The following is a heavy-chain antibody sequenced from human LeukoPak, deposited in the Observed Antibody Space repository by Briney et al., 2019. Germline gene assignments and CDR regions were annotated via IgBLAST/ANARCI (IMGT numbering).Heavy chain of an antibody. CDR3: ARGVQLERPFDY. J-gene: IGHJ4*02. D-gene: IGHD1-1*01. Sequence: ASVKVSCKASGYTFTGYYMHWVRQAPGQGLEWMGWINPNSGGTNYAQKFQGRVTMTRDTSLSTAYMELSRLSSDDTAVYYCARGVQLERPFDYWGQGTLVTVSS. CDR2: INPNSGGT. V-gene: IGHV1-2*02. CDR1: GYTFTGYY.